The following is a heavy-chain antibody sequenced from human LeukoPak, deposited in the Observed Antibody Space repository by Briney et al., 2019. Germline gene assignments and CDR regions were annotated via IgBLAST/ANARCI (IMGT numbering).Heavy chain of an antibody. J-gene: IGHJ4*02. CDR2: INHRGST. CDR3: ASGIAVAGDFGY. V-gene: IGHV4-34*01. CDR1: GESFSGYY. D-gene: IGHD6-19*01. Sequence: PSETLSLTCAVYGESFSGYYWSWIRQPPGEGLEWIGEINHRGSTNYTPSLKSRVTISVDTSKNQFSLKLSSVTAADTAVYYCASGIAVAGDFGYWGQGTLVTVSS.